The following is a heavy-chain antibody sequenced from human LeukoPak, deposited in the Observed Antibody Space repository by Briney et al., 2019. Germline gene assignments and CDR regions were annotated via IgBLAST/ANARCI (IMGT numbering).Heavy chain of an antibody. Sequence: GGSLRLSCAASGFTFSSYSMSWVRQAPGTGLEWVSLINTDGSITKYADSVNGRFTISRDNAKNTVYLQMNSLRAEDTSVYYCAKAGTYRFDSWGQGTLVTVSS. J-gene: IGHJ4*02. CDR2: INTDGSIT. D-gene: IGHD3-16*02. CDR1: GFTFSSYS. V-gene: IGHV3-74*03. CDR3: AKAGTYRFDS.